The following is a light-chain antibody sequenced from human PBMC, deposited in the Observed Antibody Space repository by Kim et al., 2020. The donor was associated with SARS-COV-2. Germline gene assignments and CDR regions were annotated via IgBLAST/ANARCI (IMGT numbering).Light chain of an antibody. CDR2: AAS. CDR1: RGISSW. V-gene: IGKV1D-16*01. J-gene: IGKJ1*01. Sequence: DIQMTQSPSSLFASVGDRVTITCRASRGISSWLAWYQQKPGNAPKSLIYAASSLQTGVPSRFSGSGSGTDFTLTISGLQPEEFATYYCQQYNSYPRTFGQGTKVDIK. CDR3: QQYNSYPRT.